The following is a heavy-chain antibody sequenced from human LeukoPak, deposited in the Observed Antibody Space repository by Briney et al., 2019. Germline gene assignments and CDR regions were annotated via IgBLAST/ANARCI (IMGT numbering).Heavy chain of an antibody. CDR3: ERANYSDISGYDY. D-gene: IGHD3-22*01. CDR2: ITSSGSTI. CDR1: GFTFRSYE. V-gene: IGHV3-48*03. J-gene: IGHJ4*02. Sequence: GGSLRLSCAASGFTFRSYEMNWVRQAPGKGLEWVSYITSSGSTIYYADSVKGRFTISRDNAKTSVYLQMNSLRAGDTAVYYCERANYSDISGYDYWGQGTLVTVSS.